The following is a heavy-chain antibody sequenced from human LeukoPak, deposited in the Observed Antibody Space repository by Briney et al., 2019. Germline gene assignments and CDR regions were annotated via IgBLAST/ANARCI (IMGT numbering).Heavy chain of an antibody. Sequence: GGSLRLSCGASGFTFSSYAMSWVRQAPGKGLEWVSAISGSGGSTYCADSVKGRFTISRDNSKNTVYLQMNSLRGDDTAVYYCAKRGATTVITSYFDYWGQGTLVTVSS. CDR3: AKRGATTVITSYFDY. V-gene: IGHV3-23*01. D-gene: IGHD4-11*01. J-gene: IGHJ4*02. CDR2: ISGSGGST. CDR1: GFTFSSYA.